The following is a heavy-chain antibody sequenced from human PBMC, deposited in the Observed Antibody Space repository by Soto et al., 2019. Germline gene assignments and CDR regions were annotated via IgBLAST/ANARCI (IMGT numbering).Heavy chain of an antibody. V-gene: IGHV3-30*04. CDR1: GFTFSFYA. CDR2: ISYNGRNK. J-gene: IGHJ4*02. Sequence: QVQLVESGGDVVQPGRSLRLSCAASGFTFSFYAVHWVRQAPGKGLEWVAVISYNGRNKHYVDSVKGRFTISRDNSQDTLYLQMDSLRTDDKAVYYCARQAKIGDRSQFYFDSWGQGTLVTVSS. D-gene: IGHD3-16*01. CDR3: ARQAKIGDRSQFYFDS.